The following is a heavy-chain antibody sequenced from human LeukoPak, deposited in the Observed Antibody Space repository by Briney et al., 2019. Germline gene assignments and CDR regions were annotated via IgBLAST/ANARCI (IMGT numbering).Heavy chain of an antibody. CDR2: IYHSGST. Sequence: SETLCLTCAVSRYSLSRGYYWGWIRQPPGKGLEWIGRIYHSGSTYYNPSLKRRVTISVDTSKNQFSLKLSSVTAADTAVYYCPRVLRYFDWSPGYMDVWGKGTTVTVSS. V-gene: IGHV4-38-2*01. D-gene: IGHD3-9*01. CDR3: PRVLRYFDWSPGYMDV. J-gene: IGHJ6*03. CDR1: RYSLSRGYY.